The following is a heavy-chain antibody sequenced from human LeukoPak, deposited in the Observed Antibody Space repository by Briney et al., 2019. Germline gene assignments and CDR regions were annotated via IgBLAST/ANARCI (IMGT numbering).Heavy chain of an antibody. CDR1: GYTFTGYY. J-gene: IGHJ4*02. V-gene: IGHV1-2*02. CDR2: INPNSGGT. D-gene: IGHD3-10*01. CDR3: ARYSPRGSGTGDY. Sequence: ASVKVSCKASGYTFTGYYMHWVRQAPGQGLEWMGWINPNSGGTNYAQKLQGRVTMTTDTSTSTAYMELRSLRSDDTAVYYCARYSPRGSGTGDYWGQGTLVTVSS.